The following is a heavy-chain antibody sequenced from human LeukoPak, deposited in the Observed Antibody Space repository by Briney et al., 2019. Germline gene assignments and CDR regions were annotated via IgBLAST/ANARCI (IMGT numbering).Heavy chain of an antibody. CDR3: ARAQYYYYMDV. J-gene: IGHJ6*03. CDR1: GFTFSSYW. Sequence: GSLRLSCAASGFTFSSYWMSWVRQAPGKGLEWVANIKQGGSEKYYVDSVKGRFTISRDNAKNSLYLQMNSLRAEDTAVYYCARAQYYYYMDVWGKGTTVTVSS. V-gene: IGHV3-7*01. CDR2: IKQGGSEK.